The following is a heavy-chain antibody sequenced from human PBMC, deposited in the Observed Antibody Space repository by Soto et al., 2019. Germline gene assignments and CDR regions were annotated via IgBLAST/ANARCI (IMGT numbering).Heavy chain of an antibody. J-gene: IGHJ6*02. V-gene: IGHV1-18*01. Sequence: ASVKVSCKASGYTFTSYGISWVRQAPGQGLEWMGWISADNGNTKYSQKLQGRVTITRDTSTSTAYMELSSLRSEDTAVYYCARVYCSSTSCLNYYGMGVWGQGTTVTVSS. CDR2: ISADNGNT. D-gene: IGHD2-2*01. CDR3: ARVYCSSTSCLNYYGMGV. CDR1: GYTFTSYG.